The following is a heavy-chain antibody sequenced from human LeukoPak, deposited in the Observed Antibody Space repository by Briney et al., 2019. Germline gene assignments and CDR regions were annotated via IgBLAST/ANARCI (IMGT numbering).Heavy chain of an antibody. CDR2: INPSGGST. V-gene: IGHV1-46*01. CDR3: ARALVVTYRDFDY. J-gene: IGHJ4*02. D-gene: IGHD3-22*01. Sequence: ASVKVSCKASGYTFTSYDMHWVRQAPGQGLEWRGIINPSGGSTSYAQKFQGRVTMTRDTSTSTVYMELSSLRSEDTAVYYCARALVVTYRDFDYWGQGTLVTVSS. CDR1: GYTFTSYD.